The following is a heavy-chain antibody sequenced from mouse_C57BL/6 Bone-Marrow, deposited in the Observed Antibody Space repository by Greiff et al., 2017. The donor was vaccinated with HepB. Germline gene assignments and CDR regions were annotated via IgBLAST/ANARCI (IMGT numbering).Heavy chain of an antibody. Sequence: QVQLQQSGAELARPGASVKLSCKASGYTFTSYGISWVKQRTGQGLEWIGEIYPRSGNTYYNEKFKGKATLTADKSSSTAYMLLSSLTSEDSAVYFCARGRLRRGGGLYYYAMDYWGQGTSVTVSS. D-gene: IGHD2-4*01. CDR1: GYTFTSYG. J-gene: IGHJ4*01. V-gene: IGHV1-81*01. CDR2: IYPRSGNT. CDR3: ARGRLRRGGGLYYYAMDY.